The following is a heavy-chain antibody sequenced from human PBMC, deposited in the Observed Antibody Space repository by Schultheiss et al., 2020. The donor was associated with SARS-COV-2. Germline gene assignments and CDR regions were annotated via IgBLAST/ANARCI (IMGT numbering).Heavy chain of an antibody. CDR2: INAGNGNT. CDR1: GYTFTTYA. J-gene: IGHJ3*02. Sequence: ASVKVSCKASGYTFTTYAMHWVRQAPGQRLEWMGWINAGNGNTKYSQKFQGRVTITRDTSASTAYMELSSLRSEDTAVYYCARDLRYYYGSGSPLDAFDIWGQGTMVTVSS. V-gene: IGHV1-3*01. D-gene: IGHD3-10*01. CDR3: ARDLRYYYGSGSPLDAFDI.